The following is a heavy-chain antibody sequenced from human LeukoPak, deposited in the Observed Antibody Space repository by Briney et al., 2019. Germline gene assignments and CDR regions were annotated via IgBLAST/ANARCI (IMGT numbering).Heavy chain of an antibody. CDR2: INPNSGGT. CDR1: GYTFTGYY. J-gene: IGHJ3*02. D-gene: IGHD6-19*01. Sequence: ASVKVSCKASGYTFTGYYMHWVRQAPGQGLEWMGWINPNSGGTNYAQKFQGRVTMTRDTSISTAYMELSRLRSDDTAVYYCARVSSGLHAFDIWGQGTMVTASS. CDR3: ARVSSGLHAFDI. V-gene: IGHV1-2*02.